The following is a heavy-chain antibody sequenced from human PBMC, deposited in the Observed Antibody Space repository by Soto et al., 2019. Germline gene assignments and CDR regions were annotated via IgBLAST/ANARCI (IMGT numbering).Heavy chain of an antibody. CDR1: GGSISSGGYY. CDR3: ARVLKGYYDSSGYAFDI. Sequence: PSETLSLTCTVSGGSISSGGYYWSWIRQHPGKGLEWIGYIYYSGSTYYNPSLKSRVTISVDTSKNQFSLKLSSVTAADTAVYYCARVLKGYYDSSGYAFDIWGQGTMVTVSS. D-gene: IGHD3-22*01. J-gene: IGHJ3*02. V-gene: IGHV4-31*03. CDR2: IYYSGST.